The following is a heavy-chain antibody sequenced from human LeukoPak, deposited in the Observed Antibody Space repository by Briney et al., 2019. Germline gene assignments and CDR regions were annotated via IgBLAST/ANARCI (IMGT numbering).Heavy chain of an antibody. CDR3: ARDRYHYGSGSYGSDY. D-gene: IGHD3-10*01. CDR1: GYTFTSYG. J-gene: IGHJ4*02. Sequence: GASVKVSCTASGYTFTSYGISWARQAPGQGLEWMGWISAYNGNTNYAQKLQGRVTMTTDTSTSTAYMELRSLRSDDTAVYYCARDRYHYGSGSYGSDYWGQGTLVTVSS. CDR2: ISAYNGNT. V-gene: IGHV1-18*04.